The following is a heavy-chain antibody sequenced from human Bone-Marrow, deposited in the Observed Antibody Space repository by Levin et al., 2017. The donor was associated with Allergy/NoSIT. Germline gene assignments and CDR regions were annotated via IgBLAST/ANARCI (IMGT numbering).Heavy chain of an antibody. CDR1: GGSISSGGYS. Sequence: SETLSLTCAVSGGSISSGGYSWSWIRQPPGKGLEWIGYIYHSGSTYYNPSLKSRVTISVDRSKNQFSLKLSSVTAADTAVYYCARVRLDDSGYFDYWGQGTLVTVSS. J-gene: IGHJ4*02. CDR3: ARVRLDDSGYFDY. V-gene: IGHV4-30-2*01. D-gene: IGHD3-10*01. CDR2: IYHSGST.